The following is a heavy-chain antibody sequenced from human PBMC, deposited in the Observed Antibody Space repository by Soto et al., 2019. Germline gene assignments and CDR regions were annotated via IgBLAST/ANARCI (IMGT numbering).Heavy chain of an antibody. J-gene: IGHJ4*02. CDR2: ISYDGSNK. Sequence: QVQLVESGGGVVQPGRSLRLSCAASGFTFSSYGMHWVRQAPGKGLEWVAVISYDGSNKYYADSVKGRFTISRDNSKSTLYLQMNSLRAEDTAVYYCAKDRYSSGWYRGDFDYWGQGTLVTVSS. D-gene: IGHD6-19*01. CDR3: AKDRYSSGWYRGDFDY. CDR1: GFTFSSYG. V-gene: IGHV3-30*18.